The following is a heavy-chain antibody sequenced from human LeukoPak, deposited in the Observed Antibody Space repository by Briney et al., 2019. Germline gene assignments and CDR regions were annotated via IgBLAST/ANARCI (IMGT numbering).Heavy chain of an antibody. CDR1: GGSFSGYY. Sequence: SETLSLTCAVYGGSFSGYYWSWIRQPPGKGLEWIGEINHSGSTNYNPSLKSRVTISVDTSKNQFSLKLSSVTAADTAVYYCAREVPGDYMDVWGKGTTVTVSS. CDR3: AREVPGDYMDV. J-gene: IGHJ6*03. CDR2: INHSGST. V-gene: IGHV4-34*01. D-gene: IGHD1-26*01.